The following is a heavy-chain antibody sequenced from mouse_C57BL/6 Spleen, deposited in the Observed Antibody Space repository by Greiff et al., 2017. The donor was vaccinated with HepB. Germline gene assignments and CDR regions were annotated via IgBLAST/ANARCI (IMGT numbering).Heavy chain of an antibody. V-gene: IGHV5-9*01. CDR2: ISGGGGNT. D-gene: IGHD1-1*01. CDR1: GFTFSSYT. J-gene: IGHJ2*01. CDR3: ARQKSSSFFDY. Sequence: EVKLVESGGGLVKPGGSLKLSCAASGFTFSSYTMSWVRQTPEKRLEWVATISGGGGNTYYPDSVKGRFTISRDNAKNTLYLQMSSLRSEDTALYYCARQKSSSFFDYWGQGTTLTVSS.